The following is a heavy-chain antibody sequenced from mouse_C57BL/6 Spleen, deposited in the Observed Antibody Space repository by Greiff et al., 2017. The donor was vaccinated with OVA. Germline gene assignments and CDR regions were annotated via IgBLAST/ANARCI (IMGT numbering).Heavy chain of an antibody. D-gene: IGHD6-1*01. CDR2: IYPGSGNT. J-gene: IGHJ1*03. CDR1: GYTFTDYY. CDR3: ARSPLFTSEGYFDV. Sequence: VKLMESGAELVRPGASVKLSCKASGYTFTDYYINWVKQRPGQGLEWIARIYPGSGNTYYNEKFKGKATLTAEKSSSTAHMQLSSLTSEDSAVYYCARSPLFTSEGYFDVWGTGTTVTVSS. V-gene: IGHV1-76*01.